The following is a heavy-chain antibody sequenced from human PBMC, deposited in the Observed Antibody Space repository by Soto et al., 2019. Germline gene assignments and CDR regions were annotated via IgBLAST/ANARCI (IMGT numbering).Heavy chain of an antibody. CDR3: ATYTSGGGGRGY. CDR2: EYSGST. Sequence: QVQLQESGPGLVTPSETLSLTCTVSGASITRDHWNWIRQPPGKGLEWIGEYSGSTNYNPSLKSRVTISVDTSKNQFSLKLSSVPAADTPVYFCATYTSGGGGRGYWGQGTLVTVSS. CDR1: GASITRDH. V-gene: IGHV4-59*08. J-gene: IGHJ4*02. D-gene: IGHD6-19*01.